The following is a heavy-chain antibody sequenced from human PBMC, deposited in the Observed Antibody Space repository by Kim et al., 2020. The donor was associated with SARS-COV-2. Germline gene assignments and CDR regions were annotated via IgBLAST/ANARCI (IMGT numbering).Heavy chain of an antibody. J-gene: IGHJ2*01. V-gene: IGHV4-34*01. CDR2: INHSGSS. Sequence: SETLSLTCAVYGGSFSGYYWSWIRQPPGKGLEWIGEINHSGSSNYNPSLKSRVTISVDTSKNQFSLKLSSVTAADTAVYYCARGPHYDYVWGSYRSYWYFDLWGRGTLVTVSS. D-gene: IGHD3-16*02. CDR1: GGSFSGYY. CDR3: ARGPHYDYVWGSYRSYWYFDL.